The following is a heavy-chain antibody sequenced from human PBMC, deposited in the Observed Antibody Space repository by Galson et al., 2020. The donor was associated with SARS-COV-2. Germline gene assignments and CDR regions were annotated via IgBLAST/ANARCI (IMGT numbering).Heavy chain of an antibody. CDR1: GGSFSGYS. CDR3: ARGRRGVVPSPVLGLGPCYSYYYMDV. V-gene: IGHV4-34*01. CDR2: INIGGNN. J-gene: IGHJ6*03. D-gene: IGHD3-10*01. Sequence: SETLSLTCAVYGGSFSGYSLTWIRQTPGKGLEWIGEINIGGNNNYSPSLRSRVTVSVDSSKNQFSLNLRSVTAADTGLYYCARGRRGVVPSPVLGLGPCYSYYYMDVWDKGTTVTVSS.